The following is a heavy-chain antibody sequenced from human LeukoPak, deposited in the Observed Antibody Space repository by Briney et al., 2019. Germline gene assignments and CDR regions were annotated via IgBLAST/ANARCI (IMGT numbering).Heavy chain of an antibody. D-gene: IGHD5-24*01. V-gene: IGHV1-69*04. CDR2: IIPILGIA. Sequence: GASVKVSCKASGGTFSSYAISWVRQAPGQGLEWMGRIIPILGIANYAQKFQGRVTITADKSTSTAYMELSSLRSEDTAVYYCARDTRGRDSYNRYDYWGQGTLVTVSS. CDR1: GGTFSSYA. J-gene: IGHJ4*02. CDR3: ARDTRGRDSYNRYDY.